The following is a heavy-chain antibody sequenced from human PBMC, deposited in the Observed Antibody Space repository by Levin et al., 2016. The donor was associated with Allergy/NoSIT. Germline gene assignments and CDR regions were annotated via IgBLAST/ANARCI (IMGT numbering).Heavy chain of an antibody. V-gene: IGHV3-30*02. D-gene: IGHD1-26*01. CDR3: AKTPNLPSGSYNGLYGMDV. J-gene: IGHJ6*02. CDR2: IRNDGSDK. CDR1: GFTITNYG. Sequence: GGSLRLSCVASGFTITNYGMHWVRQAPGKGLEWVAFIRNDGSDKYYADSVKGRFTISRDNPKNTLFLQMNSLRAEDTAVYYCAKTPNLPSGSYNGLYGMDVWGQGATVTGLL.